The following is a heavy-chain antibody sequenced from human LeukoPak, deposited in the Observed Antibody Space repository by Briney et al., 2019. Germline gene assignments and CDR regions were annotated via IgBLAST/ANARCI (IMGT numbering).Heavy chain of an antibody. Sequence: GGSLRLSCAASGFSFDTHSMNWVRQAPGKGLEWVSSISSSSSYIYYADSVKGRSTISRDNAKNSLYLQMNSLRAEDTAVYYCARSKLFSLLVVPLDYWGQGTLVTVSS. J-gene: IGHJ4*02. CDR1: GFSFDTHS. D-gene: IGHD2-2*01. CDR3: ARSKLFSLLVVPLDY. CDR2: ISSSSSYI. V-gene: IGHV3-21*01.